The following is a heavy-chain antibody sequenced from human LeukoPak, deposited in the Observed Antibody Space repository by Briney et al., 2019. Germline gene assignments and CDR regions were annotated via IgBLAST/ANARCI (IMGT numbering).Heavy chain of an antibody. Sequence: SVKLSCKAAAGTFSSYTVSWVRQAAGQGLEWMGRIIPILGIANYAQKFQGRVTITADKSTSTAYMELSSLRSEDTAVYCCLHPSSGPSAVDYWGQGTLVTVSS. J-gene: IGHJ4*02. V-gene: IGHV1-69*02. CDR2: IIPILGIA. D-gene: IGHD3-22*01. CDR3: LHPSSGPSAVDY. CDR1: AGTFSSYT.